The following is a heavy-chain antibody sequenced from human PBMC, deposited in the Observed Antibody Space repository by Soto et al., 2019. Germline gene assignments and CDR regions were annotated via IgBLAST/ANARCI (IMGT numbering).Heavy chain of an antibody. V-gene: IGHV4-30-2*01. CDR1: GGSISSGGYS. CDR3: ARETTYDSSGYSGSRTFDY. Sequence: SETLSLTCAVSGGSISSGGYSWSWIRQPPGTGLEWIGYIYHSGSTYYNPSLKSRVTISVDRSKNQFSLKLSSETAADTAVYYCARETTYDSSGYSGSRTFDYWGQGTLVTVSS. CDR2: IYHSGST. J-gene: IGHJ4*02. D-gene: IGHD3-22*01.